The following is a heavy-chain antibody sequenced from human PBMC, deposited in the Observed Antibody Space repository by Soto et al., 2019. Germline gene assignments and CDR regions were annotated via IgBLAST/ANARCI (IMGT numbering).Heavy chain of an antibody. V-gene: IGHV2-26*01. CDR1: GFSLTNGRMG. Sequence: ESGPTLVNPTETLTLTCSVSGFSLTNGRMGVSWIRQPPGKALEWLAHFFSYAERSYSTSMQSRLNMYKDSSGSQVVLTMTNMAPADTATYFCARMDGDYNYYGLDVWGHGIAVTVSS. D-gene: IGHD4-17*01. CDR3: ARMDGDYNYYGLDV. CDR2: FFSYAER. J-gene: IGHJ6*02.